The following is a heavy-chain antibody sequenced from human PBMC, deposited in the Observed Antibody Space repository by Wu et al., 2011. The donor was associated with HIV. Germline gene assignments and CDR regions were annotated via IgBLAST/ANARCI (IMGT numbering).Heavy chain of an antibody. Sequence: VQLVQSGAEVKKPGSSVRVSCKASGSTFSNILFNWVRQAPGQGLEWVGGIIPTFGTANFAQKFQDRVTMTTDQSTNSVYMEVSSLTSDDTAVYFCAKRAELTYRFVGGEHDYDRSLWFDAWGQGTQVIVSS. D-gene: IGHD2-21*01. CDR3: AKRAELTYRFVGGEHDYDRSLWFDA. J-gene: IGHJ5*02. CDR1: GSTFSNIL. CDR2: IIPTFGTA. V-gene: IGHV1-69*05.